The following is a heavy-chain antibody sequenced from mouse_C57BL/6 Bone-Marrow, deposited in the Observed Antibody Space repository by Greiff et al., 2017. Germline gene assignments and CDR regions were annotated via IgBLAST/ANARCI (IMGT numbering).Heavy chain of an antibody. Sequence: VQLQQSGAELVKPGASVKLSCKASGYTFTEYTIHWVKQRSGQGLEWIGWFYPGSGSIKYNEKFKDKATLTADKSSSTADMELSRLTSEDSAVYFGARDGTTVVAKDWYFDVWGTGTTVTVSS. CDR2: FYPGSGSI. CDR3: ARDGTTVVAKDWYFDV. J-gene: IGHJ1*03. V-gene: IGHV1-62-2*01. CDR1: GYTFTEYT. D-gene: IGHD1-1*01.